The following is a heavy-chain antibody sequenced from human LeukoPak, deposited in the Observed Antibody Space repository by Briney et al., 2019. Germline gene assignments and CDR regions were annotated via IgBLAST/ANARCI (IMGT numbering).Heavy chain of an antibody. CDR3: AKSVAFLGYYFDY. D-gene: IGHD5/OR15-5a*01. CDR1: GFTFSSYA. J-gene: IGHJ4*02. V-gene: IGHV3-23*01. Sequence: GGTLRLSCAASGFTFSSYAMSWVRQAPGKGLEWVSTISGSGGSTYYADSVKGQFTLSRDNSKNTLYLHMNTLRAEDTAVYYCAKSVAFLGYYFDYWGQGTLVTVSS. CDR2: ISGSGGST.